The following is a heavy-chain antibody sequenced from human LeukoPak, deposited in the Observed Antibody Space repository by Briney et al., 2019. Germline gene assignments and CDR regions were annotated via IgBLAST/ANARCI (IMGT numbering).Heavy chain of an antibody. Sequence: NPSETLSLTCTVSGYSISSGYYWGWIRQPPGKGLEWIGSIYHSGSTYYNPSLKSRVTISVDTSKNQFSLKLSSVTAADTAVYYCARVGYDFWSGQHNWFDPWGQGTLVTVSS. D-gene: IGHD3-3*01. V-gene: IGHV4-38-2*02. CDR3: ARVGYDFWSGQHNWFDP. CDR2: IYHSGST. J-gene: IGHJ5*02. CDR1: GYSISSGYY.